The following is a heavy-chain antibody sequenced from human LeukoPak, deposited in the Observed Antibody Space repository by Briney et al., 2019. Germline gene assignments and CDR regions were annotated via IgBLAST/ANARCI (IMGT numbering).Heavy chain of an antibody. D-gene: IGHD3-16*02. CDR2: ISSSGSTI. CDR3: ARVTYDYVWGSYRTPFDY. V-gene: IGHV3-48*03. Sequence: PGGSLRLSCAASGFTFSSYEMNWVRQAPGKGLEWVSYISSSGSTIYYADSVKGRFTISRDNAKNSLYLQMNSLRAEGTAVYYCARVTYDYVWGSYRTPFDYWGQGTLVTVSS. J-gene: IGHJ4*02. CDR1: GFTFSSYE.